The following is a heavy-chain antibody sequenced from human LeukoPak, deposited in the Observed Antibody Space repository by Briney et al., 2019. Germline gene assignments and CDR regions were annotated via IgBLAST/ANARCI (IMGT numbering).Heavy chain of an antibody. CDR1: GDSVSSNSAA. CDR2: TYYRSKWYN. J-gene: IGHJ5*02. CDR3: ASDRLIGGWYGPENWFDP. D-gene: IGHD6-19*01. V-gene: IGHV6-1*01. Sequence: SQTLSLTCAISGDSVSSNSAAWNWIRQSPSRGLEWLGRTYYRSKWYNDYAVYVKSRITINPDTSKNQFSLQLNSVTPEDTAVYYCASDRLIGGWYGPENWFDPWGQGTLVTVSS.